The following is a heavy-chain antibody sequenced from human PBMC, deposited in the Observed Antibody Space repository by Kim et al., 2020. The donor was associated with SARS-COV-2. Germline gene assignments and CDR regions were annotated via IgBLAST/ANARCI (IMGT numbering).Heavy chain of an antibody. D-gene: IGHD2-2*01. J-gene: IGHJ4*02. V-gene: IGHV3-21*01. CDR2: ISSSSSYI. Sequence: GGSLRLSCAASGFTFSSYSMNWVRQAPGKGLEWVSSISSSSSYIYYADSVKGRFTISRDNAKKSLYLQMNSLRAEDTAVYYCARERFSGSDIVVVPAATYNYWGQGTLVTVSS. CDR1: GFTFSSYS. CDR3: ARERFSGSDIVVVPAATYNY.